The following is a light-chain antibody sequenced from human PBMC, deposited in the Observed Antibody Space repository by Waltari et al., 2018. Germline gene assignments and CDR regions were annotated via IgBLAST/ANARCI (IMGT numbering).Light chain of an antibody. J-gene: IGLJ3*02. CDR2: EVN. CDR1: SSDGGGYHY. CDR3: SSYTGGGTWV. Sequence: QSALTQPASVSGSPGQSITISCTGTSSDGGGYHYVSWYQHHPGEAPKLMIYEVNNRPSGVSNRFSGSKSGNTASLTISGLQAEDEADYYCSSYTGGGTWVFGGGTKVTVL. V-gene: IGLV2-14*01.